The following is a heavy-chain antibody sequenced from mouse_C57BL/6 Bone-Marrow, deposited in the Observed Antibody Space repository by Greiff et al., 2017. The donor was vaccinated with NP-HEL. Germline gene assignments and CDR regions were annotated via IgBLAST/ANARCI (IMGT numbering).Heavy chain of an antibody. J-gene: IGHJ2*01. CDR1: GYTFTDYE. CDR2: IDPETGGT. V-gene: IGHV1-15*01. CDR3: TSCRSYYYGRH. Sequence: QVQLQQSGAELVRPGASVTLSCKASGYTFTDYEMHWVKQTPVHGLEWIGAIDPETGGTAYNQKFKGKAILTADKSSSTAYMELRSLTSEDSAVYYCTSCRSYYYGRHWGQGTTLTVAS. D-gene: IGHD1-1*01.